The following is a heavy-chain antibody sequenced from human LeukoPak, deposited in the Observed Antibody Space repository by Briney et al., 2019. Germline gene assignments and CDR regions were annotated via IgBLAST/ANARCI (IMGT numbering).Heavy chain of an antibody. Sequence: PGGSLRLSCAASGFTFSDYYMSWIRQAPGKGLEWVSYISSSGSTIYYADSVKGRFTISRDNAKNSLYLQMNSLRAEDTAVYYCARGVTPHYPNWFDPWGQGTLVTVSS. CDR2: ISSSGSTI. CDR3: ARGVTPHYPNWFDP. J-gene: IGHJ5*02. CDR1: GFTFSDYY. V-gene: IGHV3-11*04. D-gene: IGHD2-15*01.